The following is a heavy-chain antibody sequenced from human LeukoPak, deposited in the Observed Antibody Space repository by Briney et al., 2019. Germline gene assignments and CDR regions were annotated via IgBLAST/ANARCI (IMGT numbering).Heavy chain of an antibody. J-gene: IGHJ4*02. CDR3: ARAVPGPFFDY. CDR1: GYTFTTYY. Sequence: ASVTVSCKTFGYTFTTYYIHWVRQAPGQGVEWMGVINPSDATISYTQKFQGRVTMTRDTSTSTLYMELSSLTSEDTAVYYCARAVPGPFFDYWGQGTLVTVSS. CDR2: INPSDATI. V-gene: IGHV1-46*01. D-gene: IGHD6-19*01.